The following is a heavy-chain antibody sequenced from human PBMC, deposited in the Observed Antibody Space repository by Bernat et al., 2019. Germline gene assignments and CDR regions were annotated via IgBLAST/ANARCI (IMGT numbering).Heavy chain of an antibody. J-gene: IGHJ4*02. CDR1: GFTFSSYS. Sequence: EVQLVESGGGLVKPGGSLRLSCAASGFTFSSYSMNWVRQAPGKGLEWVSSISSSSSYIYYADSVKGRFTISRNNAKNSLYLKMNRLRAEDTAVYYCARGPYTYYDYVWGSYRYAYFDYWGQGTLVTVSS. V-gene: IGHV3-21*01. CDR2: ISSSSSYI. CDR3: ARGPYTYYDYVWGSYRYAYFDY. D-gene: IGHD3-16*02.